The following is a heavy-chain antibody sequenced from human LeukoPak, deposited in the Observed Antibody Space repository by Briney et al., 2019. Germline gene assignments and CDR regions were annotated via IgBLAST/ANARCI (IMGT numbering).Heavy chain of an antibody. CDR2: INPNSGVT. Sequence: ASVKVSCKAYGYAFTGYYMHWVRQAPGQGLEWMGWINPNSGVTNYAQKFQGRVTMTRDTSISTAYMEVSRLRSDDAAVYYCAREYYDSSGLTPDYWGQGTLVTVSS. J-gene: IGHJ4*02. CDR1: GYAFTGYY. CDR3: AREYYDSSGLTPDY. V-gene: IGHV1-2*02. D-gene: IGHD3-22*01.